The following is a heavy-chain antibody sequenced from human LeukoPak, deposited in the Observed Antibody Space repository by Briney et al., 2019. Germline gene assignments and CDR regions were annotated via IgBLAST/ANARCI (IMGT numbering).Heavy chain of an antibody. V-gene: IGHV3-7*01. CDR3: ARSGYDFWSGYYGDYYCYYMDV. CDR1: GFTFSSYW. J-gene: IGHJ6*03. CDR2: IKQDGSEK. D-gene: IGHD3-3*01. Sequence: GGSLRLSCAASGFTFSSYWMSWVRQAPGKGLEWVANIKQDGSEKYYVDSVKGRFTISRDNAKNSLYLQMNSLRAEDTAVYYCARSGYDFWSGYYGDYYCYYMDVWGKGTTVTVSS.